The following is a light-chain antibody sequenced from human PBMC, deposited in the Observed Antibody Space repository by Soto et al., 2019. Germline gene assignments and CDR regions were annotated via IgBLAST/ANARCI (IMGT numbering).Light chain of an antibody. CDR1: SSDVGCYNY. J-gene: IGLJ1*01. CDR2: DVR. CDR3: SSYTTISTYV. Sequence: QSVLTQPASESGCPGQSITISCTGTSSDVGCYNYVSWYQQHPGKAPKLMIYDVRNRPSGVSNRFSGSKSVNTASLTISGLQAEDEADYYCSSYTTISTYVFGTGTKVTVL. V-gene: IGLV2-14*03.